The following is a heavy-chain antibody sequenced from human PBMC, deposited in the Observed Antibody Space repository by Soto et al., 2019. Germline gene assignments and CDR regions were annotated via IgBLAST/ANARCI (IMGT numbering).Heavy chain of an antibody. CDR1: GGTFSSYA. CDR2: IIPIFGTA. V-gene: IGHV1-69*13. D-gene: IGHD6-13*01. CDR3: ARQLAAAEMLYYYGMDV. Sequence: VASVKVSCKASGGTFSSYAISWVRQAPGQGLEWMGGIIPIFGTANYAQKFQGRVTITADESTSTAYMELSSLRSEDTAVYYCARQLAAAEMLYYYGMDVWGRGTTVTVYS. J-gene: IGHJ6*02.